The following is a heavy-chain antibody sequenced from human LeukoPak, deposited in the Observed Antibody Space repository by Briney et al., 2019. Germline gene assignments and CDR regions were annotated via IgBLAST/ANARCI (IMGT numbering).Heavy chain of an antibody. CDR2: ISGSGGST. V-gene: IGHV3-23*01. CDR1: GVTFSSYA. J-gene: IGHJ4*02. Sequence: GGSLRLSCEASGVTFSSYAMSWVRQAPGKGLEWVSAISGSGGSTYYADSVKGRFTISRDNSKNTLYLQMNSLRAEDTAVYYCAKASPHYYDSSGYLAPLGYWGQGTLVAVSS. CDR3: AKASPHYYDSSGYLAPLGY. D-gene: IGHD3-22*01.